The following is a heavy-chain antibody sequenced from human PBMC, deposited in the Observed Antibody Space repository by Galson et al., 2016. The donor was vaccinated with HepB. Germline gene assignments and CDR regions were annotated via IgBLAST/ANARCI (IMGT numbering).Heavy chain of an antibody. V-gene: IGHV4-39*01. CDR3: VTSGDY. D-gene: IGHD6-25*01. Sequence: ETLSLTCTVSGGSISSSSYSWGWVRQPPGKGLEWIGNTFYTGTTSYNASLKSRVTISVDTSKNQFSLRLNSVTAADTAVYYCVTSGDYWGQGILVTVSS. J-gene: IGHJ4*02. CDR1: GGSISSSSYS. CDR2: TFYTGTT.